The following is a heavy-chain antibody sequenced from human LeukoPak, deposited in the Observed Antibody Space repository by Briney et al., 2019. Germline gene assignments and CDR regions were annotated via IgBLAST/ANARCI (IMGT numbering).Heavy chain of an antibody. V-gene: IGHV3-23*01. CDR2: ITGSGGDA. Sequence: GGSLRLSCAASGFAFSNYGMSWLRQAPGKGLEWVSAITGSGGDAYYADSVHGRFTMSRDNSKSTLYLQMSSLRVEDTAVYYCAKESRGSSPEFWGQGTLVTVSS. D-gene: IGHD1-26*01. J-gene: IGHJ1*01. CDR3: AKESRGSSPEF. CDR1: GFAFSNYG.